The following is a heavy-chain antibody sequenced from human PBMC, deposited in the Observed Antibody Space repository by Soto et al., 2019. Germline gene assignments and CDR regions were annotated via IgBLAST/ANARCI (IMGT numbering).Heavy chain of an antibody. D-gene: IGHD2-2*01. CDR1: GFTFSSYS. Sequence: GGSLRLACAASGFTFSSYSMNWVRQAPGKGLEWVSSISSNSNYMYYADSVKGRFTISRDNAKNSPYLQMNSLRAEDTAVYYCARGDCSSTSCYPRYFDYWGQGTLVTISS. V-gene: IGHV3-21*01. J-gene: IGHJ4*02. CDR2: ISSNSNYM. CDR3: ARGDCSSTSCYPRYFDY.